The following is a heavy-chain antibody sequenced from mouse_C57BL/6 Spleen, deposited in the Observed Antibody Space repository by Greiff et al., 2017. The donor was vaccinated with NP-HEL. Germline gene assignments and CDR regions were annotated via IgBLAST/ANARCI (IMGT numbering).Heavy chain of an antibody. CDR3: ERERYYYGSRTLDY. V-gene: IGHV1-18*01. CDR2: INPNNGGT. D-gene: IGHD1-1*01. J-gene: IGHJ2*01. CDR1: GYTFTDYH. Sequence: VQLKQSGPELVKPGASVKIPCKASGYTFTDYHMDWVKQSHGKSLEWIGDINPNNGGTIYNQKFKGKATLTVDKSSSTAYMELRSLTSEDTAVYYCERERYYYGSRTLDYWGQGTTLTVSS.